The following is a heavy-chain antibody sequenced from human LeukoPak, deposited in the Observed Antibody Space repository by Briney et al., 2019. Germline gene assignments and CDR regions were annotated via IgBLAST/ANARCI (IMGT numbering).Heavy chain of an antibody. D-gene: IGHD4-17*01. V-gene: IGHV3-53*01. CDR3: VRGDYGDYTLFDY. Sequence: GGSLRLSCAASGFTFSSFAMSWVRQAPGKGLEWVSVIYSGGSTYYADSVKGRFTISRDNSKNTLYLQMNSLRAEDTAVYYCVRGDYGDYTLFDYWGQGTLVTVSS. CDR1: GFTFSSFA. CDR2: IYSGGST. J-gene: IGHJ4*02.